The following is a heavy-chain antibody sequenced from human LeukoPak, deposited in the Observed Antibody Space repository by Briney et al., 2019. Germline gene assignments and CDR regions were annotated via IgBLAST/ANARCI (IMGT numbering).Heavy chain of an antibody. Sequence: SETLSLTCTVSGGSISSYYWSWIRQPAGEGLEWIGRINTSGSTNYNPALKSRVTMSVDTPKNQFSLRLTSVTAADTAWYYCASECSDGSCYEGRYWGQGTLATVPS. V-gene: IGHV4-4*07. CDR3: ASECSDGSCYEGRY. J-gene: IGHJ4*01. CDR2: INTSGST. D-gene: IGHD2-15*01. CDR1: GGSISSYY.